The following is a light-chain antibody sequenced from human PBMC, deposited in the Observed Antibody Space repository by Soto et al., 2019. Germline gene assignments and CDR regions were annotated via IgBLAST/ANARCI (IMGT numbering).Light chain of an antibody. CDR2: AAS. Sequence: DIKMHQSPSSLSASVCDRVTFTCRASQNIGTHLNWYQQKPGKPPQVVIYAASSLPSGVPSRFSGRGSGTEFTLTISSLQSEDFATYYCDLSYSIFAYTFGQANKLEIK. V-gene: IGKV1-39*01. CDR1: QNIGTH. J-gene: IGKJ2*01. CDR3: DLSYSIFAYT.